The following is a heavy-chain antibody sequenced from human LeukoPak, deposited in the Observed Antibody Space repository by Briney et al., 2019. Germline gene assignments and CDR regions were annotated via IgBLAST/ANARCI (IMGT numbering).Heavy chain of an antibody. CDR3: VRQYCSDNYCPLLDY. J-gene: IGHJ4*02. CDR2: ISSTSTTI. Sequence: GGSLRLSCAASGFTFSDYYMSWIRQAPGKGLAWVSYISSTSTTIYYADSVKGRFTISRDNAKNSVYLQMNSLGAEDTAVYYCVRQYCSDNYCPLLDYWVQGTLVTVSS. CDR1: GFTFSDYY. V-gene: IGHV3-11*01. D-gene: IGHD2-15*01.